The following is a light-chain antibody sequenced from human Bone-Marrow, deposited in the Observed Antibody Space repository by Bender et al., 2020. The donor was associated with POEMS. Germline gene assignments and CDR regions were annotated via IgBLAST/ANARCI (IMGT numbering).Light chain of an antibody. CDR1: SSDVGLYNY. J-gene: IGLJ1*01. CDR2: AVS. CDR3: TSYTSSTTYV. V-gene: IGLV2-8*01. Sequence: QSALTQPPSASGSPGQSVTISCTGTSSDVGLYNYVSWYQQHPGKAPKLLIFAVSQRPSGVPDRFSGSKSGNTASLTISRLQAEDEADYFCTSYTSSTTYVFGPGTNVTVL.